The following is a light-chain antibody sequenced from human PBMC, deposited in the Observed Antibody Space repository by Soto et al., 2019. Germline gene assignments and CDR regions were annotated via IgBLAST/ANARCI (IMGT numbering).Light chain of an antibody. CDR3: QSYDSSLSGYWV. CDR2: DNV. J-gene: IGLJ3*02. V-gene: IGLV1-40*01. Sequence: QSVLTQPPSVSGAPGQRVTISCTGSTSNIGAGYDVQWYQQLPGTAPKLLIYDNVNRPSGVPDRFSGSKSGTAASLAITGLQAEDEAHYYCQSYDSSLSGYWVFGGGTKVTVL. CDR1: TSNIGAGYD.